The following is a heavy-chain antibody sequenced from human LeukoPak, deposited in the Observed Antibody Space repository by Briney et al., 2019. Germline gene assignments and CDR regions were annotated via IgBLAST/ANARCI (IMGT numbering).Heavy chain of an antibody. D-gene: IGHD3-3*01. CDR1: GYTFTNYG. CDR2: ISGYKGNI. CDR3: ATLSGVDIIARSFDY. V-gene: IGHV1-18*01. J-gene: IGHJ4*02. Sequence: ASVKVSCKASGYTFTNYGITWVRQAPGQGLEWMGWISGYKGNINYAQKFQGRVTMTTDTSTSTAYMELRSLRSDDTAVYYCATLSGVDIIARSFDYWGQGTLVTVSS.